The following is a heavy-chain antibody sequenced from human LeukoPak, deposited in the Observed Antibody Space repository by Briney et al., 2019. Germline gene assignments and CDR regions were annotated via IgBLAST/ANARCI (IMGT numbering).Heavy chain of an antibody. Sequence: SETLSLTCAVSGGXISSSNWWSWVRQPPGKGLEWIGEIYHSGSTNYNPSLKSRVTIPVDKSKNQFSLKLSSVTAADTAVYYCAREVAAAGGFDYWGQGTLVTVSS. CDR1: GGXISSSNW. CDR2: IYHSGST. V-gene: IGHV4-4*02. CDR3: AREVAAAGGFDY. J-gene: IGHJ4*02. D-gene: IGHD6-13*01.